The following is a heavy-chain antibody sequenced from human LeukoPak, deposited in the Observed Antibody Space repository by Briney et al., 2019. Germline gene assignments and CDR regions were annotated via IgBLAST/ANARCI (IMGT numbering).Heavy chain of an antibody. D-gene: IGHD5-24*01. CDR1: GGSISSSSYF. CDR3: AVEQGVDY. CDR2: IYYSGTT. J-gene: IGHJ4*02. Sequence: SETLSLTCTVSGGSISSSSYFWGWIRQPPGKGLEWLGIIYYSGTTYYNPSLKSRVTISVDTSKNQFSLKLSSVTAADTAVYYCAVEQGVDYWGQGTLATVSS. V-gene: IGHV4-39*01.